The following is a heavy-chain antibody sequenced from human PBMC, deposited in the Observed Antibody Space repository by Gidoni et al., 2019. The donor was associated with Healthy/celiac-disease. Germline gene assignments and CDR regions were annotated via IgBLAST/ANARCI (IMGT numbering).Heavy chain of an antibody. CDR1: GGTFSSYA. D-gene: IGHD3-22*01. CDR2: IIPLFGTA. V-gene: IGHV1-69*01. Sequence: VQRVQSGGEVKKPGSSVKVSCKASGGTFSSYAICWVRQAPGQGLEWMGGIIPLFGTANSAQKCKGRVTITADESTSTAYMELSSLRSEDTAVYYCARGRHYYDSSGYYYMAWFDPWGQGTLVTVSS. CDR3: ARGRHYYDSSGYYYMAWFDP. J-gene: IGHJ5*02.